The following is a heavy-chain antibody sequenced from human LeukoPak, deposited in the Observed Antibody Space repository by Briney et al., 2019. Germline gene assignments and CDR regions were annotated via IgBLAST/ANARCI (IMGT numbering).Heavy chain of an antibody. CDR1: GGSITIYY. CDR2: IYSSGTT. Sequence: SETLSLTCTVSGGSITIYYWSWIRQPAGKGLERIGRIYSSGTTNYNPSLKSRVTISVDKSKNQLSLNLTSVTAADTAVYYCAREVPAAITVVDVWGKGTTVTVSS. J-gene: IGHJ6*04. CDR3: AREVPAAITVVDV. V-gene: IGHV4-4*07. D-gene: IGHD2-2*01.